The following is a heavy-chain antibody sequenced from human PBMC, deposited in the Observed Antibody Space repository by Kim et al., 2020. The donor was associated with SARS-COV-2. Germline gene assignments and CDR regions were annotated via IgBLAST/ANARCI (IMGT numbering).Heavy chain of an antibody. V-gene: IGHV3-74*01. Sequence: GGSLRLSCAASGFSFSTYWMHWVRQAPGKGLVWVSRINVDGRTTDYADSVKGRFTISRDNAKNTLYLQMNSLRAEDTAVFYCVRGYFYGMDVWGQGTTVT. CDR1: GFSFSTYW. J-gene: IGHJ6*02. D-gene: IGHD3-9*01. CDR2: INVDGRTT. CDR3: VRGYFYGMDV.